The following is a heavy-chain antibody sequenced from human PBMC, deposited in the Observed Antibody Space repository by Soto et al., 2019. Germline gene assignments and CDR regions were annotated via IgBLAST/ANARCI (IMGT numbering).Heavy chain of an antibody. CDR1: GGTFRRYT. Sequence: QVQLVQSGAEVKKPGSSVKVSCKAAGGTFRRYTISWVRQAPGQGLEWMGRIIPILYIPTYAQKFQGRVPIHADTTTSTAYMALRSLIYDDAAVYYFSRHFNGVQVLGASPPVGDKYGSDFCVQATTVTVSS. CDR3: SRHFNGVQVLGASPPVGDKYGSDF. D-gene: IGHD3-16*01. J-gene: IGHJ6*02. V-gene: IGHV1-69*02. CDR2: IIPILYIP.